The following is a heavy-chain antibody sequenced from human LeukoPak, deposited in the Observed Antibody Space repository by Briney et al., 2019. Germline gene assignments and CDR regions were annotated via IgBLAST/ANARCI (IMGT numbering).Heavy chain of an antibody. V-gene: IGHV4-4*07. CDR3: ARAPIEMADTSAFDI. CDR1: GDSIISSYF. D-gene: IGHD6-19*01. Sequence: SETLSLTCSISGDSIISSYFWSWIRQPAGKGLQWIGRIYSSGTTNYNPSLQSRVTMSVDTSKNQFSLKLSSVTAADTAVYYCARAPIEMADTSAFDIWGQGTLVTVSS. J-gene: IGHJ3*02. CDR2: IYSSGTT.